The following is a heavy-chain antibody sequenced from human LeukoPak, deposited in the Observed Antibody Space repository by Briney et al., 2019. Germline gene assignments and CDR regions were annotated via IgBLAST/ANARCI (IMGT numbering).Heavy chain of an antibody. Sequence: GRSLRLPCAASGLSFNSCGMHRVRQAPGKGLEWVAVIWYDGSNKYYADSVKGRFTISRDNSKNTLYLQMNSLRAEDTAVYYCARDLHRIKDYWGQGTLVTVSS. D-gene: IGHD2-15*01. V-gene: IGHV3-33*08. CDR3: ARDLHRIKDY. CDR2: IWYDGSNK. CDR1: GLSFNSCG. J-gene: IGHJ4*02.